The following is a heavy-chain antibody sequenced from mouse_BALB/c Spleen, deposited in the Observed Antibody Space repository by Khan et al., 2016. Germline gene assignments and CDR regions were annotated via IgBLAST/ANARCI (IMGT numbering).Heavy chain of an antibody. CDR2: INPDSSTI. CDR1: GFDFSRYW. Sequence: EVKLLESGGGLVQPGGSLKLSCAAAGFDFSRYWMSWVRQAPGKGLEWIGEINPDSSTINYTPSLKDKFIISRDNAKNTRYLHMSKVRSEDTAPDYCATQGSSGYTMDYCGQGTSVTVSS. CDR3: ATQGSSGYTMDY. D-gene: IGHD3-1*01. V-gene: IGHV4-1*02. J-gene: IGHJ4*01.